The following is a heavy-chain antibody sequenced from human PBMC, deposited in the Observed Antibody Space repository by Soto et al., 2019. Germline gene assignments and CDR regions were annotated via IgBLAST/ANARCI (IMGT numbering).Heavy chain of an antibody. CDR3: ARSEEDSDYYYYGMDV. CDR1: GGSISSYY. CDR2: IYYSGST. Sequence: SETLSLTCTVSGGSISSYYWSWIRQPPGKGLEWIGYIYYSGSTNYNPSLKSRVTISVDTSKNQVSLQLNSVTPEDTAVYYCARSEEDSDYYYYGMDVWGQGTTVTVSS. D-gene: IGHD2-15*01. V-gene: IGHV4-59*08. J-gene: IGHJ6*02.